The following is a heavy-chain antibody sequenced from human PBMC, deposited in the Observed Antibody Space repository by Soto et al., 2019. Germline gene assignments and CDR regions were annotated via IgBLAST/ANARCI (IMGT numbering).Heavy chain of an antibody. CDR2: IDIEGGTT. CDR1: GFSLRDYW. CDR3: ARPAVTTDYYYYYGMAA. J-gene: IGHJ6*02. V-gene: IGHV3-74*01. Sequence: SLRLSCAASGFSLRDYWMHWVRQTPGKGLVWVSRIDIEGGTTNYADSVKGRFTISRDNAKNTLYLQMNSLRVEDTAVYYCARPAVTTDYYYYYGMAAWGQGTPVTVSS. D-gene: IGHD4-17*01.